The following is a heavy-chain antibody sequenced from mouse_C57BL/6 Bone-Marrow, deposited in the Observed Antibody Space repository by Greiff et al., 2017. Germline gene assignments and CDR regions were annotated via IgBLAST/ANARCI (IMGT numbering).Heavy chain of an antibody. D-gene: IGHD1-1*01. CDR2: ISSGGSYT. CDR1: GFTFSSYG. CDR3: ARHHYYGSSYWYFDV. J-gene: IGHJ1*03. V-gene: IGHV5-6*01. Sequence: EVKLVESGGDLVKPGGSLKLSCAASGFTFSSYGMSWVRQTPDKRLEWVATISSGGSYTYYPDSVKGRFTTSRDNAKNTLYLQMSSLKSEDTAMYYCARHHYYGSSYWYFDVWGTGTTVTVSS.